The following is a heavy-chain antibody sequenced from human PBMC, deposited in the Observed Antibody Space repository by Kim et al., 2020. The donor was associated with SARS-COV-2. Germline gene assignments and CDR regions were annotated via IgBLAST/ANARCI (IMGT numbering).Heavy chain of an antibody. CDR2: IRSKADSYAT. CDR1: GLTFSGSG. D-gene: IGHD6-13*01. CDR3: TANIAGPGVNY. V-gene: IGHV3-73*01. J-gene: IGHJ4*02. Sequence: GGSLRLSCAASGLTFSGSGMHWVRQASGKGPEWVARIRSKADSYATAYAASVKGRFTISRDDSKNTAYLQMNTLKTEDTAVYYCTANIAGPGVNYWGQG.